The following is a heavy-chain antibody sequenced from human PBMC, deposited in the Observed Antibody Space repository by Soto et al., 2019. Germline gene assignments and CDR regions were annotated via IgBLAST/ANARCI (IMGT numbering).Heavy chain of an antibody. CDR1: GGTFSSYT. Sequence: QVQLVQSGAEVKKPGSSVKVSCKASGGTFSSYTISWVRQAPGRGLEWMGRIIPILGIANYAQKFQGRVTITADKYTSTAYMGLSSLRSEDTAVYYCATYYGSGSYYNWGTEWGQGTLVTVSS. CDR2: IIPILGIA. D-gene: IGHD3-10*01. CDR3: ATYYGSGSYYNWGTE. J-gene: IGHJ4*02. V-gene: IGHV1-69*02.